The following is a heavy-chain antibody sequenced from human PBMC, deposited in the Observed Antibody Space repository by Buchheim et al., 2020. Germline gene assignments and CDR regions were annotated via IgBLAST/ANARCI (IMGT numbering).Heavy chain of an antibody. Sequence: QVQLVESGGGVVQPGRSLRLSCAASGFTFSSYGMHWVRQAPGKGLEWVAVIWYDGSNKYYADSVKGRFTISRDNSKNPLYLQMNSLRAEDTAVYYCARAQDDYADYYYYGMDVWGQGTT. CDR1: GFTFSSYG. CDR2: IWYDGSNK. CDR3: ARAQDDYADYYYYGMDV. D-gene: IGHD4-17*01. J-gene: IGHJ6*02. V-gene: IGHV3-33*01.